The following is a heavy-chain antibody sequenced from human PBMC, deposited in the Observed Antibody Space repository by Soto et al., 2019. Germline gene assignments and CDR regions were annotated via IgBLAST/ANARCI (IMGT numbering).Heavy chain of an antibody. D-gene: IGHD4-4*01. CDR3: ARAGYSNDTYYYYYGMDV. CDR2: IGTAGDT. Sequence: PGGSLRLSCAASGFTFSSYDMHCVRQATGKGLEWVSAIGTAGDTYYPGSVKGRFTISRENAKNSLYLQMNSLRAGDTAVYYCARAGYSNDTYYYYYGMDVWGQGTTVTVSS. V-gene: IGHV3-13*01. J-gene: IGHJ6*02. CDR1: GFTFSSYD.